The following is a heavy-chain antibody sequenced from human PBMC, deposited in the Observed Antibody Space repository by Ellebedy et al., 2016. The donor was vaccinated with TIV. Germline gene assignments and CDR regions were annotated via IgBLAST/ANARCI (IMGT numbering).Heavy chain of an antibody. V-gene: IGHV6-1*01. J-gene: IGHJ6*02. CDR1: GDSVPSNSAA. CDR3: ARGRMRYYYGMDV. D-gene: IGHD2-15*01. Sequence: SQTLSLTCAISGDSVPSNSAAWSWIRQSPSRGLEWLGRTYYRSKWYNDYAVSVKGRITINPDTSKNQFSLQLNSVTPEDTAVYYCARGRMRYYYGMDVWGQGTTVTVS. CDR2: TYYRSKWYN.